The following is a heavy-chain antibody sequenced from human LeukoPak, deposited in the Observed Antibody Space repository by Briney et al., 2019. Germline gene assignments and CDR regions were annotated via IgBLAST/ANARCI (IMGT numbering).Heavy chain of an antibody. CDR3: AKGVGTNKGGYYFDY. V-gene: IGHV3-30*18. Sequence: GGSLRLSCAASGFTFSSYGMQWVRQAPGKGLEWVALISNDGSNTYYEDSVKGRFTISRDSSKNTLYLQMNSLRAEDTAVYYCAKGVGTNKGGYYFDYWGQGTPVTVSS. CDR1: GFTFSSYG. CDR2: ISNDGSNT. D-gene: IGHD1-26*01. J-gene: IGHJ4*02.